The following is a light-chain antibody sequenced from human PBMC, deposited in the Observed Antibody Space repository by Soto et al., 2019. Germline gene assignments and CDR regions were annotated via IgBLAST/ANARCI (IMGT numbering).Light chain of an antibody. CDR3: QAYDSSLSGPV. CDR1: SSNIGAGYD. J-gene: IGLJ3*02. V-gene: IGLV1-40*01. CDR2: GND. Sequence: QPVLTQPPSVSGAPGQTVTISCNGRSSNIGAGYDVHWYQQLPGTAPKLLIYGNDNRPSGVPDRISGSKTGTSASLAITGLQADDEADYWCQAYDSSLSGPVFGGGTQLTVL.